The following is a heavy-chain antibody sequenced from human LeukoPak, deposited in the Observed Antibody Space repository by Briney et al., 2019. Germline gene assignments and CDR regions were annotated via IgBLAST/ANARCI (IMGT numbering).Heavy chain of an antibody. CDR3: ARNYDFWSGYYTGPWGFDP. CDR1: AGSISSYY. J-gene: IGHJ5*02. V-gene: IGHV4-59*01. Sequence: SETLSLTCTVSAGSISSYYWRWIRQPPGKGLEWIGYIYYSGSTNYNPSLKSRVTISVDTSKNQFSLKLSSVTAADTAVYYCARNYDFWSGYYTGPWGFDPWGQGTLVTVSS. D-gene: IGHD3-3*01. CDR2: IYYSGST.